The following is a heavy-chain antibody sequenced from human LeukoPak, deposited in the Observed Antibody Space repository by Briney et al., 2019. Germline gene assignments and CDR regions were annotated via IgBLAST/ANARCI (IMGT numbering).Heavy chain of an antibody. Sequence: GGSLRLSYAASGFTFSASALHWVRQASGKGLEWVGRIRNKADNYATAYAASVKGRFIISRDDSKNTAYLQMNSLKTEDTAVYYCAYDFWSGYLGDVWGKGTTVTVSS. V-gene: IGHV3-73*01. CDR3: AYDFWSGYLGDV. D-gene: IGHD3-3*01. CDR2: IRNKADNYAT. CDR1: GFTFSASA. J-gene: IGHJ6*04.